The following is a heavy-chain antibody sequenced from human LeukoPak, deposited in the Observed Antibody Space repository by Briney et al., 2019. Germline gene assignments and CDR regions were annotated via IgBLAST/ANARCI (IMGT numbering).Heavy chain of an antibody. CDR3: AKAADTSSARGLDY. V-gene: IGHV3-23*01. CDR1: GFTLKNYA. CDR2: ISGSGIST. D-gene: IGHD6-6*01. J-gene: IGHJ4*02. Sequence: PGGSLRLSCAASGFTLKNYAMSWVRQAPGKGLEWVSSISGSGISTYYTDSVQGRFTISRDNPKNTLFLQMNILRAADTAVYYCAKAADTSSARGLDYWGQGTLVTVSS.